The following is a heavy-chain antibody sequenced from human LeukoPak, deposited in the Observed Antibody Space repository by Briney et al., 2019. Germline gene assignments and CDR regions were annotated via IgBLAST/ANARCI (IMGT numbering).Heavy chain of an antibody. Sequence: ASVKVSCKAAGYTFTRYDINWVRQAPGQGLAWMGWMNPTSGNTGYAQKFQGRVTMTRDASIATAYMELSSLTSEDTALYYCTRMRGYTYGYWYLDLWGRGTPVTVSS. J-gene: IGHJ2*01. CDR1: GYTFTRYD. V-gene: IGHV1-8*01. D-gene: IGHD5-18*01. CDR2: MNPTSGNT. CDR3: TRMRGYTYGYWYLDL.